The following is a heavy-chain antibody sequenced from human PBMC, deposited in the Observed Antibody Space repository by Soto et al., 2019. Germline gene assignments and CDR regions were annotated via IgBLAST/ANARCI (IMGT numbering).Heavy chain of an antibody. CDR3: ASYGNYYYGMDV. V-gene: IGHV1-69*13. CDR1: GGTFSSYA. J-gene: IGHJ6*02. Sequence: SVKVSCKASGGTFSSYAISWVRQAPGQGLEWMGGIIPIFGTANYAQKFQGRVTITADESTSTAYMELSSLRSEDTAVYYCASYGNYYYGMDVWGQGTTVTVSS. CDR2: IIPIFGTA. D-gene: IGHD4-17*01.